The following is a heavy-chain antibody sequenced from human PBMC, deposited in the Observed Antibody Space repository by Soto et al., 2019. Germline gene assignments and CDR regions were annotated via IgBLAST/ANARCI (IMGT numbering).Heavy chain of an antibody. CDR2: IFYSGST. V-gene: IGHV4-59*01. J-gene: IGHJ5*02. Sequence: QVQLQESGPGLVKPSETLSLTCTVSGASISSYYWSWIRQPPGQALEWIGYIFYSGSTNYNPSLTSRATMSIDTSKNQYSLKLTSVTAADTAVYYCARDYNTRYNWFDPWGQGTLVTVSS. D-gene: IGHD1-1*01. CDR3: ARDYNTRYNWFDP. CDR1: GASISSYY.